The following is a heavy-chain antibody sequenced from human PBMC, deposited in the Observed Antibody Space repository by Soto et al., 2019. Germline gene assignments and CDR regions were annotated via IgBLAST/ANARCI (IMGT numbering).Heavy chain of an antibody. Sequence: ASEKVSCTASVYMFTTSAMHWVRQGPGQRLEWMGWISGDSGNTKYSPKLQDRVTIPRDTSGSTAYMELSSLRSEDTALYYCARDGVAAGNINFDYWGQGTRVTVSS. CDR2: ISGDSGNT. J-gene: IGHJ4*03. CDR1: VYMFTTSA. CDR3: ARDGVAAGNINFDY. D-gene: IGHD6-19*01. V-gene: IGHV1-3*01.